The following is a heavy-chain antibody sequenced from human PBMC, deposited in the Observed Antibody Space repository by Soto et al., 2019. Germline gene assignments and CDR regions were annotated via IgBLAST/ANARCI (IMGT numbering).Heavy chain of an antibody. CDR1: GGTFSSYT. CDR3: ARARPRSPSMIVGETFDY. Sequence: GASVKVSCKASGGTFSSYTISWVRQAPGQGLEWMGRIIPILGIANYAQKFQGRVTITADKSTSTAYMELSSLRSEDTAVYYCARARPRSPSMIVGETFDYWGQGTLVTVSS. CDR2: IIPILGIA. D-gene: IGHD3-22*01. J-gene: IGHJ4*02. V-gene: IGHV1-69*02.